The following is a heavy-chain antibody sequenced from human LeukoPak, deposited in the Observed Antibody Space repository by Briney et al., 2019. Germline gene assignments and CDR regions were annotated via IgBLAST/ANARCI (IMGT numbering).Heavy chain of an antibody. V-gene: IGHV3-7*01. CDR1: GFTFSTFW. D-gene: IGHD1-1*01. J-gene: IGHJ4*02. CDR2: IKQDGSEK. CDR3: ARGVPTGIDYFDS. Sequence: GGPLRLSCVVSGFTFSTFWMSWVRQAPGKGLEWVANIKQDGSEKYYVDSVKGRFTISRDNAKNSLYLQMNSLRAEDTAVYYCARGVPTGIDYFDSWGQGTLVTVAS.